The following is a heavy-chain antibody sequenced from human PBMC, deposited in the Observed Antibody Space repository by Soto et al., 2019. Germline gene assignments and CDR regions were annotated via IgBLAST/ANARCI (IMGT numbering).Heavy chain of an antibody. Sequence: SETLSLTCAVSGGPISSGGYSWSWIRQPPGKGLEWIGYIYHSGSTYYNPSLKSRVTISVDRSKNQFSLKLSSVTAANTAVYYCARGPPLLWWSQGTLVTSPQ. J-gene: IGHJ4*02. D-gene: IGHD2-21*01. V-gene: IGHV4-30-2*01. CDR2: IYHSGST. CDR3: ARGPPLLW. CDR1: GGPISSGGYS.